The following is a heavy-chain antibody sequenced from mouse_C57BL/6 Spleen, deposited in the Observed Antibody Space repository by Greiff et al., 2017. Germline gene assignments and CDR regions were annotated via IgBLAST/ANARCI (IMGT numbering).Heavy chain of an antibody. V-gene: IGHV1-55*01. J-gene: IGHJ2*01. CDR2: IYPGSGST. CDR1: GYTFPSYW. CDR3: ARCDDDAGY. D-gene: IGHD2-3*01. Sequence: QVILQQPGAELVKPGASVKMSCKASGYTFPSYWITWVKQRPGQGLEWIGDIYPGSGSTNYNEKFKSKATLTVDTSSGTAYMPLSSLTSEDSAVYYCARCDDDAGYWGQGTTLTVSS.